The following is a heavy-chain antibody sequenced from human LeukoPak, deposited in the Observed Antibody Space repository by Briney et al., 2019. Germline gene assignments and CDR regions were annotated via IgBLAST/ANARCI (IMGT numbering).Heavy chain of an antibody. J-gene: IGHJ6*03. V-gene: IGHV5-51*01. D-gene: IGHD3-3*01. CDR2: IYPGDSDT. CDR3: ARHIARRGFWSGYTYDYHYYMDV. Sequence: GESLKISCKGSGYSFSSYWIGWVRQMPGQALEWMGIIYPGDSDTQYSPSFQGQVTLSVDKSISTAYLQLSSLNASDTAIYYCARHIARRGFWSGYTYDYHYYMDVWGKGTTVTVSS. CDR1: GYSFSSYW.